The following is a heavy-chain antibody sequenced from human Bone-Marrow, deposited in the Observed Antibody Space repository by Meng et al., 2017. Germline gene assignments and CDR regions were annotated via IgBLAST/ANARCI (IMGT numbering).Heavy chain of an antibody. Sequence: GQLQASGPGLVRSSETLSLTCTVSGASVNTGSYYWSWIRQPPGRGLELIGFIYQSGSTNNNPSLKSRVTISLDMSSNQFSLTLNSVTAADTAIYYCARGVVADPPGDWGRGTLVTVSS. V-gene: IGHV4-61*01. J-gene: IGHJ1*01. CDR2: IYQSGST. CDR1: GASVNTGSYY. CDR3: ARGVVADPPGD. D-gene: IGHD2-15*01.